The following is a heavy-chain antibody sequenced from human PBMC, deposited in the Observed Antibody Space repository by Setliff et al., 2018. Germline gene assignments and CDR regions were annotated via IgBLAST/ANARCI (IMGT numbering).Heavy chain of an antibody. CDR1: GGSLSSGPYY. D-gene: IGHD3-9*01. J-gene: IGHJ4*02. CDR3: ARAPRYFDPTGSYFDY. V-gene: IGHV4-61*09. Sequence: SETLSLTCTVSGGSLSSGPYYWTWVRQPAGKGLEWIGHIYTSGSTYYNASLKSRVTISVDTSKNQFSLKLNSVTAADTAVYYCARAPRYFDPTGSYFDYWGQGTLVTVSS. CDR2: IYTSGST.